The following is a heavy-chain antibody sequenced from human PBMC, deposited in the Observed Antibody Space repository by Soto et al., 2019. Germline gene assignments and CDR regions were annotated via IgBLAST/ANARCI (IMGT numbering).Heavy chain of an antibody. V-gene: IGHV3-33*06. J-gene: IGHJ1*01. Sequence: GGSLRLSCAASGFTFSSYGMHWVRQAPGKGLEWVAVIWYDGSNKYYADSVKGRFTISRDNSKNTLYLQMNSLRAEDTAVYYCAKDGRHDFWRGYSPNHWCPGPLVTVSS. CDR3: AKDGRHDFWRGYSPNH. CDR1: GFTFSSYG. D-gene: IGHD3-3*01. CDR2: IWYDGSNK.